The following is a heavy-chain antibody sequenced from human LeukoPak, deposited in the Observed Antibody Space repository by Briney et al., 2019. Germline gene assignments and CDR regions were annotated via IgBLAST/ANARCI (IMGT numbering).Heavy chain of an antibody. CDR1: GLTLSNYW. Sequence: GGSLRLSCTASGLTLSNYWMIWVRQAPGKGLQWVAKIKQDGSEKYYVDSVKGRFTISRDNAENSLYLQMNSLRVEDTAGYYCAARSSGNPYFWGQGTLVTVSS. CDR3: AARSSGNPYF. D-gene: IGHD1-26*01. CDR2: IKQDGSEK. J-gene: IGHJ4*02. V-gene: IGHV3-7*03.